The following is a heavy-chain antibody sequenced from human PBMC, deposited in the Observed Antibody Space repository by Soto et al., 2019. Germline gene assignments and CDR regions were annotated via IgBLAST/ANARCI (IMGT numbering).Heavy chain of an antibody. CDR2: IYYSGST. J-gene: IGHJ5*02. CDR1: GGSISSGGYY. CDR3: ARASYGDSGNWFDP. D-gene: IGHD4-17*01. Sequence: SETLSLTCTVSGGSISSGGYYWSWIRQHPGKGLEWIGYIYYSGSTYYNPSLKSRVTISVDTSKNQFSLKLSSVTAADTAVYYCARASYGDSGNWFDPWGQGTLVTVYS. V-gene: IGHV4-31*03.